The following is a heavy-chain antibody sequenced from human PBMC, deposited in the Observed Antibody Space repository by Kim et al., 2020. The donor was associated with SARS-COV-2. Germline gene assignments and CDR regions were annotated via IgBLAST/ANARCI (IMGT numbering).Heavy chain of an antibody. J-gene: IGHJ6*02. V-gene: IGHV4-59*13. CDR3: ARDGKYYYYGMDV. Sequence: SETLSLTCTVSGGSISSYYWSWIRQPPGKGLEWIGYIYYSGSTNYNPSLKSRVTISVDTSKNQFSLKLSSVTAADTAVYYCARDGKYYYYGMDVWGQGTTVTVSS. CDR1: GGSISSYY. CDR2: IYYSGST.